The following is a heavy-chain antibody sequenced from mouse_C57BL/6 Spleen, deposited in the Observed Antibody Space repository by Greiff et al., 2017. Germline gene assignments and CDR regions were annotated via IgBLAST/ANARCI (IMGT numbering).Heavy chain of an antibody. J-gene: IGHJ4*01. CDR2: IYPGSGNT. Sequence: QVQLKESGAELVRPGASVKLSCKASGYTFTDYYINWVKQRPGQGLEWIGRIYPGSGNTYYNEKFKGKATLTAEKSSSTAYMQLSSLTSEDSAVYFCARERFGAMDYWGQGTSVTVSS. CDR3: ARERFGAMDY. CDR1: GYTFTDYY. V-gene: IGHV1-76*01.